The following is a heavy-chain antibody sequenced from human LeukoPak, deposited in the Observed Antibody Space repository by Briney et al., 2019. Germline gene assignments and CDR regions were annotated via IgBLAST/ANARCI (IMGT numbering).Heavy chain of an antibody. CDR2: LSCDGGNE. V-gene: IGHV3-30*09. J-gene: IGHJ6*03. CDR1: GFTFSGHP. Sequence: GGSLRLSCAAAGFTFSGHPMHWDRQAPGKGLEWVAVLSCDGGNEYYADSVKGRFAISRDNSKNTLYLQMNSLRAEDTAVYYCARDSFGGPPGQNSYYCMVIWGNGASVTVSS. D-gene: IGHD4-23*01. CDR3: ARDSFGGPPGQNSYYCMVI.